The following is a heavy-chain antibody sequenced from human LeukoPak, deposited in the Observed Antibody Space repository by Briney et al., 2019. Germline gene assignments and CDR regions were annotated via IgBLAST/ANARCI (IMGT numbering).Heavy chain of an antibody. CDR3: ARGQXXXHGSSXXXDX. V-gene: IGHV3-48*03. J-gene: IGHJ4*02. CDR1: GFTFSAYE. Sequence: PGGSLRLSCVVSGFTFSAYEMNWVRRAPGKGLEWVSYISNSDSTISYADSVKGRFTISRDNAKNSLYLQMNSLRAEDTAVYYCARGQXXXHGSSXXXDXXXXXTLVTVSS. CDR2: ISNSDSTI.